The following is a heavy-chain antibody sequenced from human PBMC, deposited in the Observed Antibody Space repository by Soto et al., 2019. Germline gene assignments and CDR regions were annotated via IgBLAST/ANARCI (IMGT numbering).Heavy chain of an antibody. CDR1: GYSFTSYW. D-gene: IGHD2-15*01. Sequence: GESLKISCKGSGYSFTSYWIGWVRQMPGKGLEWMGIIYPGDSDTRYSPSFQGQVTISADKSISTAYLQWSSLKASDTAMYYCATTGKVVAARSYYYYYGMDVWGQGTTVTVFS. CDR2: IYPGDSDT. CDR3: ATTGKVVAARSYYYYYGMDV. V-gene: IGHV5-51*01. J-gene: IGHJ6*02.